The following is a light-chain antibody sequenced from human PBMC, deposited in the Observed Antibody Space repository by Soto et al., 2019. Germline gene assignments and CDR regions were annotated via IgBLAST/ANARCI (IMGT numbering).Light chain of an antibody. V-gene: IGLV2-14*01. CDR2: DVS. CDR3: NSYTTSSTHV. CDR1: SSDIGAYKY. J-gene: IGLJ1*01. Sequence: QAASVSGSPGQSITISCTGTSSDIGAYKYVSWFQQHPGKAPKLMIYDVSNRPSGVSNRFSGSKSGNTASLTISGLQAEDEADYYCNSYTTSSTHVFGTGTKVTVL.